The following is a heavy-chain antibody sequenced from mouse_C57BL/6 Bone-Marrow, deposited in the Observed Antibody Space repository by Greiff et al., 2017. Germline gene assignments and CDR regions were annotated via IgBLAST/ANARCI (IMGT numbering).Heavy chain of an antibody. V-gene: IGHV14-4*01. CDR3: TTFYYYGFAY. CDR1: GFNIKDDY. D-gene: IGHD1-1*01. Sequence: EVQLQQSGAELVRPGASVKLSCTASGFNIKDDYMHWVKQRPEQGLEWIGWIDPENGDTAYASKFQGKATITADTSSNTAYLQLSSLTSEDTAVYYCTTFYYYGFAYWGQGTLVTVSA. J-gene: IGHJ3*01. CDR2: IDPENGDT.